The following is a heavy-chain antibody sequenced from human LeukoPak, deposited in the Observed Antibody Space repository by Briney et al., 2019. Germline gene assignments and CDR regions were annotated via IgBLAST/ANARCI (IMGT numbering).Heavy chain of an antibody. CDR2: IYHSGGT. Sequence: SEALSLTCAVSGYSISGGYYWGWIRHPPGKGLEWVGIIYHSGGTYYNQSFKSRVTISVDTSKNQFSLKLSSVTAADTAVYYCERRITMVGGRLNWFDPWGQGTLVTVSS. D-gene: IGHD3-10*01. V-gene: IGHV4-38-2*01. CDR1: GYSISGGYY. CDR3: ERRITMVGGRLNWFDP. J-gene: IGHJ5*02.